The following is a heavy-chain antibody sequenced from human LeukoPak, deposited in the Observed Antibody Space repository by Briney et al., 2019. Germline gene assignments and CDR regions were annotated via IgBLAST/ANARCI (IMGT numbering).Heavy chain of an antibody. V-gene: IGHV1-46*01. CDR1: GYTFTSYY. CDR3: AREHSYGYSFDY. J-gene: IGHJ4*02. D-gene: IGHD5-18*01. Sequence: ASVKVSCKASGYTFTSYYMHWVRQAPGQGLEWMGIINPSGGSTSYAQRFQGRVTMTRDTSTSTVYMELSSPRSEDTAVYYCAREHSYGYSFDYWGQGTLVTVSS. CDR2: INPSGGST.